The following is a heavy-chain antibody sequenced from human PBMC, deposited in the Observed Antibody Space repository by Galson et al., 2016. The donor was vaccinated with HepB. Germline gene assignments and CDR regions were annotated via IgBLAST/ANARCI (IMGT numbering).Heavy chain of an antibody. CDR1: GGPISRYY. J-gene: IGHJ5*02. CDR2: IFYSGST. Sequence: SETLSLTCTVSGGPISRYYWSWIRQPPGKGLEWIGYIFYSGSTHYNSSLKSRVTMAVDTSKNQFSLKLNSATAADTAVYYCARAPHPLYCSSTSCYSGFDPWGQGTLVTVSS. CDR3: ARAPHPLYCSSTSCYSGFDP. V-gene: IGHV4-59*01. D-gene: IGHD2-2*01.